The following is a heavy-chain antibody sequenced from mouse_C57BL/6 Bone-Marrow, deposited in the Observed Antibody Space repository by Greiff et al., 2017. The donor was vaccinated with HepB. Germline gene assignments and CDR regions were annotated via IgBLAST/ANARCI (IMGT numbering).Heavy chain of an antibody. CDR1: GYTFTDYY. V-gene: IGHV1-19*01. D-gene: IGHD2-3*01. Sequence: EVKVVESGPVLVKPGASVKMSCKASGYTFTDYYMNWVKQSHGKSLEWIGVINPYNGGTSYNQKFKGKATLTVDKSSSTAYMELNSLTSEDSAVYYCARNEGYYVAFDVWGTGTTVTVSS. CDR3: ARNEGYYVAFDV. CDR2: INPYNGGT. J-gene: IGHJ1*03.